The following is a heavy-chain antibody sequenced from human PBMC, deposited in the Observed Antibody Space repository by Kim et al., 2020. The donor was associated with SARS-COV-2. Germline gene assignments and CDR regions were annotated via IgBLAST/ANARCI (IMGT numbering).Heavy chain of an antibody. D-gene: IGHD6-13*01. Sequence: ASVKVSCKASGYTFTSYYMHWVRQAPGQGLEWMGIINPSGGSTSYAQKFQGRVTMTRDTSTSTVYMELSSLRSEDTAVYYCARGAGLKRPGTRNRRDYGMDVWGQGTTVTVSS. CDR3: ARGAGLKRPGTRNRRDYGMDV. CDR1: GYTFTSYY. CDR2: INPSGGST. J-gene: IGHJ6*02. V-gene: IGHV1-46*01.